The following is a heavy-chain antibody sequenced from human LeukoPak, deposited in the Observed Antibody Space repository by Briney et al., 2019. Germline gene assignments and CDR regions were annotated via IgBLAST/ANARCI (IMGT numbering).Heavy chain of an antibody. CDR3: ARESGIVGTNVVYFQH. CDR2: ISSSSSYI. Sequence: GGSLRLSCAASGFTFSSYSMNWVRQALGKGLEWVSSISSSSSYIYYADSVKGRFTISRDNAKNLLYLQMNSLRAEDTAVYYCARESGIVGTNVVYFQHWGQGTLVTVSS. V-gene: IGHV3-21*01. D-gene: IGHD2-8*01. J-gene: IGHJ1*01. CDR1: GFTFSSYS.